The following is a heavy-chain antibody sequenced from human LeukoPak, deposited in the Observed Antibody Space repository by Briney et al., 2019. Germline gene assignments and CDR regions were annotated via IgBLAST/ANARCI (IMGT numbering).Heavy chain of an antibody. CDR3: ATKYSAGWLFDY. Sequence: GGSLRLSCAASGFTFSNYWMGWVRQAPGKGLERVANIKQDGSEKYYVDSVKGRFTLSRDNAENSVHLQMISLRAEDTAVYYCATKYSAGWLFDYWGQGTLVTVSS. D-gene: IGHD5-12*01. J-gene: IGHJ4*02. V-gene: IGHV3-7*02. CDR2: IKQDGSEK. CDR1: GFTFSNYW.